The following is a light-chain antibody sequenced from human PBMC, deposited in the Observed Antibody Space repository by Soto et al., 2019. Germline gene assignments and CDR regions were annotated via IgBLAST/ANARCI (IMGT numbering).Light chain of an antibody. J-gene: IGKJ1*01. Sequence: DIPMTQSPSTLSAYVGDRVTITCRASQSISSWLAWYQQKPGKAPKLLIYDASSLESGVPLRFSGSGSGTEFTLTISSLQPDDFATYYCQQYNTYWTFGQGTKVENK. CDR2: DAS. CDR3: QQYNTYWT. V-gene: IGKV1-5*01. CDR1: QSISSW.